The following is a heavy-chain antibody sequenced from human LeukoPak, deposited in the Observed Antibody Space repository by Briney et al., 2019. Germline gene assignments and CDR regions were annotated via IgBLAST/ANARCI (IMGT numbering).Heavy chain of an antibody. CDR3: ARGFTKVTPLDC. CDR1: GASISSNF. D-gene: IGHD2-21*02. J-gene: IGHJ4*02. CDR2: IHTSGIT. Sequence: SETLSLTCTVSGASISSNFWSWIRQPAGKGLEWIGRIHTSGITNYNPSLKSRVTMSLDTSENQFSLKLSSVTAADTAVYYCARGFTKVTPLDCWGQGTLVTVSS. V-gene: IGHV4-4*07.